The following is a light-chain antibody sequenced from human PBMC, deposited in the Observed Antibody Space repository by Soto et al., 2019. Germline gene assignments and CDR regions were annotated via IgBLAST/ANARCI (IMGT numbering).Light chain of an antibody. Sequence: QSALTQPASVSGSPGQSIAISCTGSSSDVGIYNYVSWYQQHPGKVPKLIIYEVSNRPSGVSNRFSGSRSGNTASLTISGLQGEDEADYYCSSYTTRSTRVFGTGTKVTVL. CDR1: SSDVGIYNY. V-gene: IGLV2-14*01. J-gene: IGLJ1*01. CDR3: SSYTTRSTRV. CDR2: EVS.